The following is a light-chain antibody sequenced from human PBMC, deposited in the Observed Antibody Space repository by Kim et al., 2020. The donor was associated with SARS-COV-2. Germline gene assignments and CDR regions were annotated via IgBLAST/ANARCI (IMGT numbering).Light chain of an antibody. Sequence: QSALTQPASVSGSPGQSITISCTGTTSDVGYYNLVSWYKQHPSKAPKLLIYEVSKRPSAVSSRFSGSKSGYTASLTISGLQAEDEADYYCCSYAGSGIVVFGGGTQLTVL. CDR1: TSDVGYYNL. V-gene: IGLV2-23*02. CDR3: CSYAGSGIVV. J-gene: IGLJ2*01. CDR2: EVS.